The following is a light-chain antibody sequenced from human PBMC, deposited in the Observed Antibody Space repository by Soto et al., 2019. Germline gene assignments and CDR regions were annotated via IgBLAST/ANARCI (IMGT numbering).Light chain of an antibody. CDR3: QQYNNWPRT. J-gene: IGKJ1*01. CDR1: QSVSIN. Sequence: EVLMTQSPATLSVSPGERDTLSCRAIQSVSINLAWYQQKPGQAPRLLIYSASTRATGIPARFSGSGSGTEFTLTINSLQSEDFAVYYCQQYNNWPRTFGQGTQVDIK. CDR2: SAS. V-gene: IGKV3-15*01.